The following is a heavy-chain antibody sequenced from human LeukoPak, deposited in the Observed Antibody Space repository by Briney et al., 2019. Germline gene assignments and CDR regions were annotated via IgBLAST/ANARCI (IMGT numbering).Heavy chain of an antibody. D-gene: IGHD3-10*01. CDR3: ARTYYGSAMGFDY. CDR1: GGSFSGYY. V-gene: IGHV4-34*01. CDR2: INHSGST. J-gene: IGHJ4*02. Sequence: SETLSLTCAVYGGSFSGYYWSWIRQPPGKGLEWIGEINHSGSTNYNPSLKSRVTISVDTSKNQFSLKLSSVTAADTAVCYCARTYYGSAMGFDYWGQGTLVTVSS.